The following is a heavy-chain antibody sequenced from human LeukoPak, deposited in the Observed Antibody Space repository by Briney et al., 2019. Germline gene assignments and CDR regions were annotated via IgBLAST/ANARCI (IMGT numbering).Heavy chain of an antibody. Sequence: PGGSLRLSCAVSGFTVSSNYMSWVRQAPGKGLEWVSVIYSGGSTYYADSVKGRFTISRDNSKNTLYLQMNSLRAEDTAVYYCARDRGTIAVAGTLEAFDIWGQGTMVTVSS. CDR2: IYSGGST. V-gene: IGHV3-53*01. D-gene: IGHD6-19*01. CDR1: GFTVSSNY. J-gene: IGHJ3*02. CDR3: ARDRGTIAVAGTLEAFDI.